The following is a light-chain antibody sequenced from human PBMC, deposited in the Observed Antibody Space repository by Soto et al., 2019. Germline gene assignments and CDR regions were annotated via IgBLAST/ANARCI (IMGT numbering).Light chain of an antibody. CDR3: QHYNSYSEA. J-gene: IGKJ1*01. CDR2: KAS. V-gene: IGKV1-5*03. CDR1: QTISSW. Sequence: DIQMTQSPSTLSGSVGDRVTITCRASQTISSWLAWYQQKPGKAPKLLIYKASTLKSGVPSRFSGSGSGTEFTLNIRSLQPDDFATYYCQHYNSYSEAFGQGTKVERK.